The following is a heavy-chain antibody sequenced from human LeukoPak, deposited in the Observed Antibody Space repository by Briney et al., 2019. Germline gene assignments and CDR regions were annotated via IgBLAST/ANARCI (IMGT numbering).Heavy chain of an antibody. CDR2: INHSGST. CDR1: GGSFSGYY. J-gene: IGHJ4*02. D-gene: IGHD2-15*01. CDR3: ARAPPRYCSGGSCYSAGGFDY. Sequence: PSETLSLTCAVYGGSFSGYYWSWIRQPPGKGLEWIGEINHSGSTNYNPSLKSRVTISVDTSKNQFSLKLSSVTAADTAMYYCARAPPRYCSGGSCYSAGGFDYWGQGTLVTVSS. V-gene: IGHV4-34*01.